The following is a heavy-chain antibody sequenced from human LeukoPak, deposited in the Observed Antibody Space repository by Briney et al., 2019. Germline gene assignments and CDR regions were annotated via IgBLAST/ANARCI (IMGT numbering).Heavy chain of an antibody. CDR3: ALIWFGELLGAFDI. D-gene: IGHD3-10*01. V-gene: IGHV3-23*01. Sequence: GGSLRLSCAASGFTFSSYWMSWVRQAPGKGLEWVSAISGSGGSTYYADSVKGRFTISRDNSKNTLYLQMNSLRAEDTAVYYCALIWFGELLGAFDIWGQGTMVTVSS. J-gene: IGHJ3*02. CDR2: ISGSGGST. CDR1: GFTFSSYW.